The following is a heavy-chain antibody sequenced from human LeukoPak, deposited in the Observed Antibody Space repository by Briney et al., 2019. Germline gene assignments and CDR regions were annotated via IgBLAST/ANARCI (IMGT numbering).Heavy chain of an antibody. J-gene: IGHJ4*02. CDR2: MNPNSGNT. Sequence: ASVKVSCKASGYTFTSYDINWVRQATGQGLEWMGWMNPNSGNTGYAQKFQGRVTMTRNTSISTAYMELSSLRSEDTAVYYCARVSDHMVFEGYWGQGTLVTVSS. CDR1: GYTFTSYD. CDR3: ARVSDHMVFEGY. D-gene: IGHD1-14*01. V-gene: IGHV1-8*01.